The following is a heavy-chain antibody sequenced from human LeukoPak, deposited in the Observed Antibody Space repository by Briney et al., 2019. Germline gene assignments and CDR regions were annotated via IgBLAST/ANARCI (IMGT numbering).Heavy chain of an antibody. CDR1: GFTFSSYE. V-gene: IGHV3-7*01. CDR3: AREGLLWFGESKPLDY. Sequence: GGSLRLSCAASGFTFSSYEMSWVRQAPGKGLEWVANIKQDGSEKYYVDSVKGRFTISRDNGKNSLYLQMNSLRAEDTAVYYCAREGLLWFGESKPLDYWGQGTLVTVSS. J-gene: IGHJ4*02. D-gene: IGHD3-10*01. CDR2: IKQDGSEK.